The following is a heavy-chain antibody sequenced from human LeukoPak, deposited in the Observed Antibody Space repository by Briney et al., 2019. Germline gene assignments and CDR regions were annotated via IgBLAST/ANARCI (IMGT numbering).Heavy chain of an antibody. D-gene: IGHD3-10*01. CDR3: AREAPGWFGELFAY. V-gene: IGHV4-59*01. Sequence: SETLSLTCTVSGGSISSYYWSWIRQPPGKGLEWIGYIYYSGSTNYNPSLKSRVTISAYTSKNQFSLKLSSVTAADTAVYYCAREAPGWFGELFAYWGQGPLVPVSS. CDR1: GGSISSYY. J-gene: IGHJ4*02. CDR2: IYYSGST.